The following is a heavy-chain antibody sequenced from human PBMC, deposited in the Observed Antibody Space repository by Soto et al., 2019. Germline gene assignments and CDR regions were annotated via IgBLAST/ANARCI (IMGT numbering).Heavy chain of an antibody. J-gene: IGHJ4*01. CDR2: ISVSGGST. Sequence: GGSLRLSCAASGFTFSSYAMSWVRQAPGKGLEWVSAISVSGGSTYYADSVKGRFIISRDNSKNTLYLQMNSLRAEDTAVYYCARDIGHNSRYDLVACRGHGTMVTVSA. D-gene: IGHD5-12*01. CDR1: GFTFSSYA. V-gene: IGHV3-23*01. CDR3: ARDIGHNSRYDLVAC.